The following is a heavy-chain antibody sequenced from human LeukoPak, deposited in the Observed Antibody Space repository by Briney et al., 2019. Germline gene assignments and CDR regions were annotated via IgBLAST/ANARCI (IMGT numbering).Heavy chain of an antibody. CDR1: GGSISSYY. D-gene: IGHD3-22*01. CDR3: ARGFYDSSGYYFDY. V-gene: IGHV4-59*01. J-gene: IGHJ4*02. Sequence: SETLSLTCTVSGGSISSYYWSWIRQPPGKGLEWIGYIYYSGSTNYNPSLKSRVTISVDTSKNQFSLKLSSVTAADTAVYYCARGFYDSSGYYFDYWGQGTLVTVSS. CDR2: IYYSGST.